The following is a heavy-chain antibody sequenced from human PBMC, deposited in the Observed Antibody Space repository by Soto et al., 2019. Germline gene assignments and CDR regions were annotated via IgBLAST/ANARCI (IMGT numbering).Heavy chain of an antibody. V-gene: IGHV3-23*01. D-gene: IGHD6-6*01. CDR2: ISGSGGST. J-gene: IGHJ4*02. CDR3: ARRLTGSYSSSGDDS. Sequence: GGSLRLSCAASGFTFSSYAMSLVRQAPGKGLEWVSVISGSGGSTYYADSVKGRFTISRDNSKNTLYLQMNSLRAEDTAVYYCARRLTGSYSSSGDDSWGQGTLVTVSS. CDR1: GFTFSSYA.